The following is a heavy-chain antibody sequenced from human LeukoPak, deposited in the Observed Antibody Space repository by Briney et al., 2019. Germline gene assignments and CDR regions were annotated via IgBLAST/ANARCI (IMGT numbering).Heavy chain of an antibody. CDR2: INHSGST. J-gene: IGHJ5*02. CDR3: ARGTAFDP. CDR1: GGSFSGYY. Sequence: SETLSLTCAVYGGSFSGYYWSWIRQPPGKGLEWIGEINHSGSTNYNPSLKSRVTISVDTSKNQFSLKLSSVTAADTAVYYCARGTAFDPWGQGTLVTVSS. V-gene: IGHV4-34*01.